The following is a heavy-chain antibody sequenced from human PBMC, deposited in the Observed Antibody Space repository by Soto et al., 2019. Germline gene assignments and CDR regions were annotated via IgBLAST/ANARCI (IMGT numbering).Heavy chain of an antibody. CDR1: GGSISSSSYY. D-gene: IGHD6-13*01. J-gene: IGHJ6*02. Sequence: LSLTCTVSGGSISSSSYYWGWIRQPPGKGLEWIGSIYYSGSTYYNPSLKSRVTISVDTSKNQFSLKLSSVTAADTAVYYCARHVWGYSSSWYPTDHYYALDVWGQGTTVTVSS. CDR2: IYYSGST. V-gene: IGHV4-39*01. CDR3: ARHVWGYSSSWYPTDHYYALDV.